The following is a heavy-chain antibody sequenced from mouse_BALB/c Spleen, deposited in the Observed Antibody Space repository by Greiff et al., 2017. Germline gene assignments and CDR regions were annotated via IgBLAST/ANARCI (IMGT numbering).Heavy chain of an antibody. CDR1: GFTFSSYT. J-gene: IGHJ1*01. D-gene: IGHD1-1*01. Sequence: EVQLVESGGGLVKPGGSLKLSCAASGFTFSSYTMSWVRQTPEKRLEWVATISSGGSYTYYPDSVKGRFTISRDNAKNTLYLQMSSLKSEDTAMYYCTREGGSSASYWYFDVWGAGTTVTVSS. CDR2: ISSGGSYT. V-gene: IGHV5-6-4*01. CDR3: TREGGSSASYWYFDV.